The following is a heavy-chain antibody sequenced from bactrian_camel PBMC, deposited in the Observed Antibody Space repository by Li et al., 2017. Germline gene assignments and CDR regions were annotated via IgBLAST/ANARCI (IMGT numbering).Heavy chain of an antibody. J-gene: IGHJ6*01. CDR2: IKGNGGNT. D-gene: IGHD7*01. Sequence: VQLVESGGGSVQAGGSLTLSCTGSDTEYVFSVNYMGWFRQAPGKGLEWVSSIKGNGGNTYYADSVKGRFTISRDNAKNTLYLQMNSLKTEDTAVYYCATWWSVGFWGQGTQVTVS. V-gene: IGHV3S40*01. CDR3: ATWWSVGF. CDR1: EYVFSVNY.